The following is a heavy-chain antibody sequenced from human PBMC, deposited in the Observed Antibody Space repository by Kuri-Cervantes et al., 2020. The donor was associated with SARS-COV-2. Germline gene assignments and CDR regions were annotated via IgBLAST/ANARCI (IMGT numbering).Heavy chain of an antibody. J-gene: IGHJ4*02. Sequence: GESLKISCAASGFTFSGSAMHWVRQASGKGLEWVGRIRSKANSYATAYAASVKGRFTISRDDSKNTAYVQMNSLKTEDTAVYYCARDRFRSVLDYWGQGTLVTVSS. CDR3: ARDRFRSVLDY. CDR2: IRSKANSYAT. V-gene: IGHV3-73*01. CDR1: GFTFSGSA. D-gene: IGHD1-1*01.